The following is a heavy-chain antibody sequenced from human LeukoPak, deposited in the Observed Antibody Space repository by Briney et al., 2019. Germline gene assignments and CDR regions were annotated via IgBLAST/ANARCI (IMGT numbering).Heavy chain of an antibody. CDR1: GLTFSNFK. D-gene: IGHD3-3*01. Sequence: GGSLRLSCVDSGLTFSNFKMNWVRQAPGKGLEWVSYISDSGRATFYADSVKGRFTISRDNAKNSLYLQMSSLRVEDTAVYYCASWGGNAQSDSWSGPFDYWGQGTLVTVSS. V-gene: IGHV3-48*03. J-gene: IGHJ4*02. CDR3: ASWGGNAQSDSWSGPFDY. CDR2: ISDSGRAT.